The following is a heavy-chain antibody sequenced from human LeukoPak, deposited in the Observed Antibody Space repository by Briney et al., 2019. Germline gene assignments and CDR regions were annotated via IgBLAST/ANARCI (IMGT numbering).Heavy chain of an antibody. CDR2: IYHSGNT. D-gene: IGHD4-23*01. J-gene: IGHJ4*02. CDR1: GYSISSGYY. CDR3: ARRGNGPFDY. V-gene: IGHV4-38-2*02. Sequence: SETLSLTCTVSGYSISSGYYWGWIRLPPGRGLEWIGNIYHSGNTYYNPSLKSRVTISVDTSKNQFSLKLSSVTAADTAVYYCARRGNGPFDYWGQGTLVTVSS.